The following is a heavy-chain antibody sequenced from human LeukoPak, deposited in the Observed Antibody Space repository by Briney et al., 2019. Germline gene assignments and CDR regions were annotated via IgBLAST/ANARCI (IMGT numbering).Heavy chain of an antibody. J-gene: IGHJ4*02. CDR2: ISYDGTNK. Sequence: GGSLRLSCAASGFTFSGFAMHWVRQAPGKGLEWVAVISYDGTNKNHADSVKGRFTISRDNSKNTLYLQMNSLRAEDTAVYYCTRGPGYHDSSYLDYWGQGTLVTVSS. D-gene: IGHD3-22*01. CDR3: TRGPGYHDSSYLDY. V-gene: IGHV3-30*04. CDR1: GFTFSGFA.